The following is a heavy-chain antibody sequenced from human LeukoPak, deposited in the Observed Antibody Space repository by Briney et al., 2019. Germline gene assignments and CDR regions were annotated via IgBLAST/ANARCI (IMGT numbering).Heavy chain of an antibody. Sequence: ASVKVSCKASGYTFTSYAMHWVRQAPGQRLEWMGWINAGNGNTKYSQKFQGRVTITRDTSASTAYMELSSLRSEDTAVYYCARLPDSNGYYHFDYWGQGTLVTVSS. V-gene: IGHV1-3*01. CDR3: ARLPDSNGYYHFDY. CDR1: GYTFTSYA. D-gene: IGHD3-22*01. J-gene: IGHJ4*02. CDR2: INAGNGNT.